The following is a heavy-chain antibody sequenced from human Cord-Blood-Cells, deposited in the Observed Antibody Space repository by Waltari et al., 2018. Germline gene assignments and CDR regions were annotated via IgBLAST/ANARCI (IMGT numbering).Heavy chain of an antibody. CDR2: ISYDGINK. CDR3: AKGWHYGSGSYYDY. V-gene: IGHV3-30*18. Sequence: QVQLVESGGGVVQPGRSLRLSCAASGFTFSSYGMPWVRQAPGKGLECVAVISYDGINKAYADSVKGRFTIARDKSKNTLYLQMNSLRAEDTAVYYCAKGWHYGSGSYYDYWGEGTLVTVSS. J-gene: IGHJ4*02. CDR1: GFTFSSYG. D-gene: IGHD3-10*01.